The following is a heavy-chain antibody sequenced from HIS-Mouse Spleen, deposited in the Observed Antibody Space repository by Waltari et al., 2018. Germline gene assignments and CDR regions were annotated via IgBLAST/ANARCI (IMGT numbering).Heavy chain of an antibody. D-gene: IGHD6-13*01. V-gene: IGHV4-34*01. CDR3: ARCFKVRAPQTESAGYSSSWYSRRDGMDV. CDR1: GGSFLGYS. Sequence: QVQLQQWGAGLFKPSETLSLTCAVYGGSFLGYSWRWLRLPPGKVPEWSGEFTRRGGTNYNPSLKSRVTISVDTSKNQFSLKLSSVTAADTAVYYCARCFKVRAPQTESAGYSSSWYSRRDGMDVWGQGTTVTVSS. J-gene: IGHJ6*02. CDR2: FTRRGGT.